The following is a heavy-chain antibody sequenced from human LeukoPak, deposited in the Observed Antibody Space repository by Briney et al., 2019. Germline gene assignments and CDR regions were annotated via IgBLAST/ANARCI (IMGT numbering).Heavy chain of an antibody. CDR3: ARGGCSGNCYSAPYDY. Sequence: ASVKVSCKASGGTFSSYAISWVRQAPGQGLEWMGIINPGTGGTRNAQKFRGRVTMTRDTSSSTLYMDLSSLRFEDTAVYYCARGGCSGNCYSAPYDYWGQGTLVTVSS. CDR2: INPGTGGT. D-gene: IGHD1-26*01. CDR1: GGTFSSYA. V-gene: IGHV1-46*01. J-gene: IGHJ4*02.